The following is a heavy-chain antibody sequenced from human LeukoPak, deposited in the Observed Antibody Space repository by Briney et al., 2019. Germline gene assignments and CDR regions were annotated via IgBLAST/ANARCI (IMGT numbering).Heavy chain of an antibody. V-gene: IGHV3-53*01. J-gene: IGHJ4*02. Sequence: GGSLRLSCAASGFTVTSSYMNWVRQAPGKGLEWVSLIYSGGLTFYADSVKGRFTVSRDRSRNTLYLQMKSLGAEDTAVYFCAKDGDYGDTTTPGYWGQGTLVTVSS. D-gene: IGHD4-17*01. CDR1: GFTVTSSY. CDR2: IYSGGLT. CDR3: AKDGDYGDTTTPGY.